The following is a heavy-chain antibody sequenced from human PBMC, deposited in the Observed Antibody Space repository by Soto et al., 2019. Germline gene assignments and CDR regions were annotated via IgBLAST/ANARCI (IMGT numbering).Heavy chain of an antibody. J-gene: IGHJ6*02. CDR1: GFTVSSNY. CDR3: ARDYYDSSGYSNYYYGMDV. V-gene: IGHV3-53*01. CDR2: IYSGGST. Sequence: GGSLRLSCAASGFTVSSNYMSWVRQAPGKGLEWVSVIYSGGSTYYADSVKGRFTISRDNSKNTLYLQMNSLRAEDTAVYYCARDYYDSSGYSNYYYGMDVWGQGTTVTVSS. D-gene: IGHD3-22*01.